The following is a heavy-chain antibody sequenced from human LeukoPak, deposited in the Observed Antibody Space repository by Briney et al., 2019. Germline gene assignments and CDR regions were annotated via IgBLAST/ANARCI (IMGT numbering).Heavy chain of an antibody. CDR2: IYYSGST. J-gene: IGHJ4*02. V-gene: IGHV4-31*03. Sequence: PSETLSLTCTVSGGSISSGGYYWSWIRQHPGKGLEWIGYIYYSGSTYYNPSLKSRVTISVDTSKNQFSLKLSSVTAADTAVYYCARVCRFRSGSYYFDYWGQGTLVTVSS. CDR1: GGSISSGGYY. D-gene: IGHD1-26*01. CDR3: ARVCRFRSGSYYFDY.